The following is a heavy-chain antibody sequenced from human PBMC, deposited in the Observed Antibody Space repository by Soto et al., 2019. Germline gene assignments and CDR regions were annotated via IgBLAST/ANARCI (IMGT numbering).Heavy chain of an antibody. CDR2: ISGSGGST. J-gene: IGHJ6*03. D-gene: IGHD2-2*01. CDR3: AKVNCSSTSCLYYYYYYMDV. CDR1: GFTFSSYA. V-gene: IGHV3-23*01. Sequence: GGSLRLSCAASGFTFSSYAMSWVRQAPGKGLEWVSAISGSGGSTYYADSVKGRFTISRDNSKNTLYLQMNSLRAEDTAVYYCAKVNCSSTSCLYYYYYYMDVWGKGTTVTVSS.